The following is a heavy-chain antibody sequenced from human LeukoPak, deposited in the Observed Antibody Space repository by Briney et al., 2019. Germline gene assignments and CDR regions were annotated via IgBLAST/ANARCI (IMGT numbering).Heavy chain of an antibody. V-gene: IGHV4-59*01. Sequence: SETLSLTCTVSGGSISNYFWSWIRQPPGKGLEWLGFIYYDGNTNDNPSLKSRVTMSVDTSKNQFSLRLTSVTAADTAVYYCARSLTGVYWYFDLWGRGTLVTVSS. CDR1: GGSISNYF. D-gene: IGHD7-27*01. J-gene: IGHJ2*01. CDR2: IYYDGNT. CDR3: ARSLTGVYWYFDL.